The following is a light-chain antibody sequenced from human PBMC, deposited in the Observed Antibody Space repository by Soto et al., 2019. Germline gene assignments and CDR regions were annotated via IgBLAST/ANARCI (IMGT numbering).Light chain of an antibody. V-gene: IGKV3-20*01. J-gene: IGKJ2*01. CDR3: QQYSLPYT. CDR1: QSVSSSY. Sequence: EIVLTQSPGTLSWSPGERATLSCRASQSVSSSYLAWYQQKPGQAPRLLIYGASSRATGIPDRFSGSGSGTDFTLTISRLEPEDFAVYYCQQYSLPYTFGQGTKLEIK. CDR2: GAS.